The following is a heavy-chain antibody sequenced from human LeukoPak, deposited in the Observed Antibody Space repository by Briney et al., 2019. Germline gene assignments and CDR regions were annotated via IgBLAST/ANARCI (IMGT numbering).Heavy chain of an antibody. V-gene: IGHV3-30*03. CDR3: ARGTTGVY. D-gene: IGHD2/OR15-2a*01. CDR2: ISYDGSNK. CDR1: GFTFSTYS. J-gene: IGHJ4*02. Sequence: GGSLRLSCAASGFTFSTYSMNWVRQAPGKGLEWVAVISYDGSNKYYADSVKGRFTISRDNSKNTLYLQMNSLRAEDTAVYYCARGTTGVYWGQGTLVTVSS.